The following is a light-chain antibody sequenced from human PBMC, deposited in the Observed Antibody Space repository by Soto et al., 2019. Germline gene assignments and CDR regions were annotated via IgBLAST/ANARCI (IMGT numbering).Light chain of an antibody. CDR1: SSDVGGYNY. J-gene: IGLJ3*02. Sequence: QSVLTQPASVSGSPRQSITISCTGTSSDVGGYNYVSWYQQHPGKAPKLMIYEVSNRPSGVSSRFSGSKSGNTASLTISGLQAEDEGDYYCSSYTSSSSLWVFGGGTKLTVL. CDR3: SSYTSSSSLWV. V-gene: IGLV2-14*01. CDR2: EVS.